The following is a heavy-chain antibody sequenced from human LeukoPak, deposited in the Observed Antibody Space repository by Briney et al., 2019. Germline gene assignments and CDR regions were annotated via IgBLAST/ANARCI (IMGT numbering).Heavy chain of an antibody. Sequence: GGSLKLSCAASGFTFSSYAMHWVRQAPGKGLEWVAVISYDGSNKYYADSVKGRFTISRDNSKNTLYLQMNSLRAEDTAVYFCAKGPLREVAGTTWDYWGQGTLVTVSS. J-gene: IGHJ4*02. CDR2: ISYDGSNK. V-gene: IGHV3-30-3*01. CDR1: GFTFSSYA. CDR3: AKGPLREVAGTTWDY. D-gene: IGHD6-19*01.